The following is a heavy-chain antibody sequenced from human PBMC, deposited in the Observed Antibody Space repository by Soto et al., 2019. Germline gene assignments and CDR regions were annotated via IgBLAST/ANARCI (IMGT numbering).Heavy chain of an antibody. CDR2: ISYDGSNK. Sequence: HPGAPLRLSCTDSGFTFSSYAMHCVRLAPGKELDWVAVISYDGSNKYYADSVKGRFTISRDSSKNTLYLQMNSLRAEDTAVYYCARVPYDFWSGYYEYYYYGMDVWGQGTTVTVSS. CDR1: GFTFSSYA. V-gene: IGHV3-30-3*01. D-gene: IGHD3-3*01. CDR3: ARVPYDFWSGYYEYYYYGMDV. J-gene: IGHJ6*02.